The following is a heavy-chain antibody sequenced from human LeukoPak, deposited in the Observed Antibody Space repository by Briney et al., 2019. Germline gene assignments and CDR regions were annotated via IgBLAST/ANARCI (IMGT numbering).Heavy chain of an antibody. CDR3: CMDV. V-gene: IGHV3-7*01. J-gene: IGHJ6*03. Sequence: PGGSLRLSCAASGFTFRRYWMTWLRQAPGKGLEWVANINEDGSEKNYVDSVKGRFTMSRDNAKNSLFLEMNSLRAEDTAVYCYCMDVWGNGTTVTVSS. CDR1: GFTFRRYW. CDR2: INEDGSEK.